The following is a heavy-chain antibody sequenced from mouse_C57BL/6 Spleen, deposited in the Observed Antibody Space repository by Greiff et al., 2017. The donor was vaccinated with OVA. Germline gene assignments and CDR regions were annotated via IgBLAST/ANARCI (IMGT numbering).Heavy chain of an antibody. CDR2: IDPEDGDT. D-gene: IGHD2-1*01. CDR3: TTEGGNYLFAY. Sequence: EVQLQQSGAELVRPGASVKLSCTASGFNIKDYYMHWVKQRPEQGLEWIGRIDPEDGDTEYAPKFQGKATMTADTSSNTAYLQLSSLTSEDTAVYYCTTEGGNYLFAYWGQGTLVTVSA. CDR1: GFNIKDYY. V-gene: IGHV14-1*01. J-gene: IGHJ3*01.